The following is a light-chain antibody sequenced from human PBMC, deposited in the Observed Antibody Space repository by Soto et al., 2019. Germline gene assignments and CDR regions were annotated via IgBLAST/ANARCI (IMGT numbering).Light chain of an antibody. CDR3: QQRSSWHT. J-gene: IGKJ1*01. Sequence: EIVLTPSPGTLSLSPGERATLSCRASQSVSSYLAWYQQKPGQAPRLLIYDASNRATGIPARFSGSGSGTDFTLTISSLEPEDSAIYYCQQRSSWHTFGQGTKVDIK. V-gene: IGKV3-11*01. CDR1: QSVSSY. CDR2: DAS.